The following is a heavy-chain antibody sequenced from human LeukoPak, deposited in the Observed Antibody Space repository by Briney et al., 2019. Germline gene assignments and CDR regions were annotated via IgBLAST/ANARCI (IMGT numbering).Heavy chain of an antibody. CDR2: ISGSGGTT. J-gene: IGHJ4*02. CDR3: GRGLVGDYGYDLNYFDY. V-gene: IGHV3-23*01. D-gene: IGHD5-18*01. CDR1: GFTFSSYA. Sequence: GGSLRLSCAASGFTFSSYAMSWVPPAPGKGLEWVSAISGSGGTTYYADSVKGRFTMSRDNSKNALYLQMNSVRAEDTAVYYCGRGLVGDYGYDLNYFDYWGQGTLVTVSS.